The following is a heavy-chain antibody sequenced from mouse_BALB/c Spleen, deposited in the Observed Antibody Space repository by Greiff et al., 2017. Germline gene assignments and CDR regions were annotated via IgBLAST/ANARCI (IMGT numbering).Heavy chain of an antibody. CDR1: GFTFSSYA. CDR2: ISSGGST. Sequence: EVQLQESGGGLVKPGGSLKLSCAASGFTFSSYAMSWVRQTPEKRLEWVASISSGGSTYYPDSVKGRFTISRDNARNILYLQMSSLRSEDTAMYYCARGYGNYGDYWGQGTTLTVSS. D-gene: IGHD2-10*02. V-gene: IGHV5-6-5*01. CDR3: ARGYGNYGDY. J-gene: IGHJ2*01.